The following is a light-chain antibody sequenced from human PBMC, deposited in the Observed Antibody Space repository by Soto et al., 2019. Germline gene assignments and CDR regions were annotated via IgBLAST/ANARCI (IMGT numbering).Light chain of an antibody. CDR1: QDMNNY. CDR2: EAS. V-gene: IGKV1-9*01. Sequence: DIQLTQSPSLLSTSVGDRVTITCRASQDMNNYLAWYQQKPGRAPKLLIYEASTLESGVPSRFSGSGSGTDSTLTIIRLQPEDFATYYCNQRSTSPVPFAQGTRREI. J-gene: IGKJ5*01. CDR3: NQRSTSPVP.